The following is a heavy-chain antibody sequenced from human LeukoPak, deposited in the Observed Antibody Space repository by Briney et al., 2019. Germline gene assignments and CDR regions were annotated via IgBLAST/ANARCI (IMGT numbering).Heavy chain of an antibody. J-gene: IGHJ3*02. D-gene: IGHD2-21*02. CDR3: ARDPYCGGDCFHWAFDI. CDR2: IYYSGST. Sequence: SETLSLTCTVSGGSISSSSYYWSWIRRPPGKGLEWIGYIYYSGSTNYNPSLKSRVTISVDTSKNQFSLKLSSVTAADTAVYYCARDPYCGGDCFHWAFDIWGQGTMVTVSS. CDR1: GGSISSSSYY. V-gene: IGHV4-61*01.